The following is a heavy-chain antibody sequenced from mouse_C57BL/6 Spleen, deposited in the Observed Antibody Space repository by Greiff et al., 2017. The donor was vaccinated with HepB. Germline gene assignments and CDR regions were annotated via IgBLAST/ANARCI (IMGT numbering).Heavy chain of an antibody. CDR2: IYPGSGNT. V-gene: IGHV1-66*01. D-gene: IGHD1-1*01. Sequence: VQLQESGPELVKPGASVKISCKASGYSFTSYYIHWVKQRPGQGLEWIGWIYPGSGNTKYNEKFKGKATLTADTSSSTAYMQLSSLTSEDSAVYYCARTYGSSHWYFDVWGTGTTVTVSS. CDR1: GYSFTSYY. J-gene: IGHJ1*03. CDR3: ARTYGSSHWYFDV.